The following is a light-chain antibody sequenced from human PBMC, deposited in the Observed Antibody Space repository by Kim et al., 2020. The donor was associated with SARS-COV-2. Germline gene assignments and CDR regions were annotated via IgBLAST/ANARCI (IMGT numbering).Light chain of an antibody. CDR3: QQYYSSPYS. J-gene: IGKJ2*03. Sequence: DIVITQFPDSLAVSLGERATINCKSSQSVLYNSNNKNYLAWYQQKPVQPPKLLIYWASTRESGVSDRFTGSGSGTDFTLTISSLQAEDVAVYYCQQYYSSPYSFGQGTKLEIK. V-gene: IGKV4-1*01. CDR2: WAS. CDR1: QSVLYNSNNKNY.